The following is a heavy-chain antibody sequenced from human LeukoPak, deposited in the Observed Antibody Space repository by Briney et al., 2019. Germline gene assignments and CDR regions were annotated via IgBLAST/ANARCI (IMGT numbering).Heavy chain of an antibody. CDR2: IYYSGST. CDR3: ARGRGQWLVRYYFDY. J-gene: IGHJ4*02. Sequence: SQTLSLTCTVSGGSISSGDYYWSWIRQPPGKGLEWIGYIYYSGSTYYNPSLKSRVTISVDTSKNQFSLKLSSVTAADTAVYYCARGRGQWLVRYYFDYWGQGTLVTVSS. D-gene: IGHD6-19*01. CDR1: GGSISSGDYY. V-gene: IGHV4-30-4*01.